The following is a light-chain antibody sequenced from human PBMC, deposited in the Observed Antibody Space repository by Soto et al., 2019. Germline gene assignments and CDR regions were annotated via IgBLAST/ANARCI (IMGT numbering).Light chain of an antibody. CDR2: DVV. CDR1: SSDVGGFNS. V-gene: IGLV2-14*03. Sequence: QSVLTQPASVSGSPGQSITISCTATSSDVGGFNSVSWYQLRPGTAPKLILYDVVDRPSGVSYRFSGSKSGNTDSLTISGLQAADAADYFCSSYTSTMTNVFGSGTKLTVL. J-gene: IGLJ1*01. CDR3: SSYTSTMTNV.